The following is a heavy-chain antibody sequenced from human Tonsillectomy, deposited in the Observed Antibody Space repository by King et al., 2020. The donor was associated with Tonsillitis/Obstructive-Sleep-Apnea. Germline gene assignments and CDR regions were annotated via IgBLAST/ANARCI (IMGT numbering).Heavy chain of an antibody. J-gene: IGHJ4*02. Sequence: VRLQESGPGLVKPSETLSLTCTVSGGSISSYYWSWVRPPPGKGLEWIGYIYYSGSTNYNPSLKSRVTISVDTSKNQFSLKLSSVTAADTAVYYFARQGGWPFDYWGQGTLVTVSS. CDR2: IYYSGST. V-gene: IGHV4-59*08. D-gene: IGHD6-19*01. CDR1: GGSISSYY. CDR3: ARQGGWPFDY.